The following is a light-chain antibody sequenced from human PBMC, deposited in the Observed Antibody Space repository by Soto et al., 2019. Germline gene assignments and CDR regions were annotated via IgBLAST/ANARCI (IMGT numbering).Light chain of an antibody. CDR3: SSYTTSSSYV. Sequence: LTQPASVSVSPGQSITISCTGTSSDVGGFNYVSWYQQHPGKAPKLLIFDVYSRPSGISNRFSGSKSGNTASLTISGLQAEDEADYYCSSYTTSSSYVFGAGTKV. J-gene: IGLJ1*01. CDR1: SSDVGGFNY. V-gene: IGLV2-14*01. CDR2: DVY.